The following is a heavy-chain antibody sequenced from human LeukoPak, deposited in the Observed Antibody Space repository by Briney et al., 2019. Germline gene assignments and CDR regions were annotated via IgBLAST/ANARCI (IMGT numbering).Heavy chain of an antibody. Sequence: GGSLRLSCTASEFTLGDYALSWVRQAPGKGLEWVGLIRNEAFGGTIEYAATVEGRFSISRDNSKSIVYLQMNSLQTEDTAVYYCTRGGIVATIGYGMDVWGQGTTVTVFS. V-gene: IGHV3-49*04. J-gene: IGHJ6*02. CDR2: IRNEAFGGTI. D-gene: IGHD5-12*01. CDR1: EFTLGDYA. CDR3: TRGGIVATIGYGMDV.